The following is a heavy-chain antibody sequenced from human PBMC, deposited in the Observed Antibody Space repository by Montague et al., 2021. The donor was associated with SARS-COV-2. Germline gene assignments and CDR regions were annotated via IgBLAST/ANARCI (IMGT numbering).Heavy chain of an antibody. CDR3: SRSTERGSHGYDSDY. CDR1: GGSITSSNW. J-gene: IGHJ4*02. Sequence: SETLSLTCVVSGGSITSSNWWSWVRQPPGKGLERIGEIYRSGPTNYNPPLRSRVTISMDTVKNYFSLTVTSVTAADTAVYYCSRSTERGSHGYDSDYWGQGTLVTVSS. CDR2: IYRSGPT. V-gene: IGHV4/OR15-8*02. D-gene: IGHD2-15*01.